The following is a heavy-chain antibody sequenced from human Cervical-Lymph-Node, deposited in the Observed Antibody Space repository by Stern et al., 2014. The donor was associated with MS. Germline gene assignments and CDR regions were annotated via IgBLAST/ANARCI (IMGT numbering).Heavy chain of an antibody. CDR1: GFTFISYA. D-gene: IGHD4-23*01. CDR2: ISYDGTNK. Sequence: QVQLVLSGGGVVQPGTSLRLSCEASGFTFISYAMHWVRQAPGKGLEWVAIISYDGTNKYYADSVKGRFTISRDDSQNTLYLQMNSLRAEDTAVYYCASSTVAANFYYYGMDVWGQGTTVTVSS. CDR3: ASSTVAANFYYYGMDV. J-gene: IGHJ6*02. V-gene: IGHV3-30*04.